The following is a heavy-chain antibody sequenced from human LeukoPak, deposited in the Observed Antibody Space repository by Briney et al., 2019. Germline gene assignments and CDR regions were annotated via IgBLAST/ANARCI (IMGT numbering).Heavy chain of an antibody. CDR1: GFTFSSYA. CDR3: AKDPVRFLEWLYYFDY. CDR2: ISGSGGST. D-gene: IGHD3-3*01. V-gene: IGHV3-23*01. J-gene: IGHJ4*02. Sequence: PGGSLRLSCAASGFTFSSYAMSWVRQAPGKGLEWVSAISGSGGSTYYADSVKGRFTISRDNSKNTLYLQMNSLRAEDTAVYYCAKDPVRFLEWLYYFDYWGQGTLVTVSS.